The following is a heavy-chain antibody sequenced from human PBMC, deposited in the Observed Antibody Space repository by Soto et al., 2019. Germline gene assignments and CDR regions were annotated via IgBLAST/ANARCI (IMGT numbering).Heavy chain of an antibody. Sequence: ASVKVSCKASGYTFTSYGISWVRQAPGQGLEWMGWISAYNGNTNYAQKLQGRVTMTTDTSTSTAYMELRSLRSEDTAVYYCARDRYCSGGSCYSSPFDYWGQGTLVTVSS. CDR3: ARDRYCSGGSCYSSPFDY. CDR2: ISAYNGNT. CDR1: GYTFTSYG. V-gene: IGHV1-18*01. D-gene: IGHD2-15*01. J-gene: IGHJ4*02.